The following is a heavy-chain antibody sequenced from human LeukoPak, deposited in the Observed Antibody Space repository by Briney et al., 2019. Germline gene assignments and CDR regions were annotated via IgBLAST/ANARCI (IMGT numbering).Heavy chain of an antibody. CDR1: GYSFTSYW. CDR3: ARLTYYYDSSGSDPYYFDY. J-gene: IGHJ4*02. CDR2: IYPGNSDT. Sequence: PGESLKISCKGSGYSFTSYWIGWVRQKPGKGLEWMGIIYPGNSDTRYSPSFQGQVTISADKSISTAYLQWSSLKASDTAMYYCARLTYYYDSSGSDPYYFDYWGQGTLVTVSS. D-gene: IGHD3-22*01. V-gene: IGHV5-51*01.